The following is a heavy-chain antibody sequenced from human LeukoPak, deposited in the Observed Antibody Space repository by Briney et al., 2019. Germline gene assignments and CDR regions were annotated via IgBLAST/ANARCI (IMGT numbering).Heavy chain of an antibody. CDR3: ATYRQVLLPFES. V-gene: IGHV3-23*01. D-gene: IGHD2-8*02. Sequence: GGFLRLSCAASGFTFSTFAMIWVRQPPGKGLEWVSSIFPSGGEIHYADSVRGRFTISRDNSKSTLSLQMNSLRAEDTAIYYCATYRQVLLPFESWGQGTLVTVSS. CDR1: GFTFSTFA. J-gene: IGHJ4*02. CDR2: IFPSGGEI.